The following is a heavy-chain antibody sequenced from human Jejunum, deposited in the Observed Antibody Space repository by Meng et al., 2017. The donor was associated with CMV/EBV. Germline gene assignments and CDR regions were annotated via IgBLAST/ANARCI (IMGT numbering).Heavy chain of an antibody. CDR1: GFTFSTYS. CDR2: ISSTSINI. J-gene: IGHJ4*02. V-gene: IGHV3-48*04. D-gene: IGHD1-14*01. CDR3: ARTGSFDY. Sequence: RLSCAASGFTFSTYSMNWVRQAPGKGLEWVSYISSTSININYADSVKGRFTISRDNAKNSLYLQLNSLRAEDTAVYYCARTGSFDYWGQGTLVTVSS.